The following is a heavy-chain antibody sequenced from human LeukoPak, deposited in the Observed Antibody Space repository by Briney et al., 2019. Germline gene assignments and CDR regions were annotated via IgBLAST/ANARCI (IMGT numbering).Heavy chain of an antibody. Sequence: ASVKVSCKASGYTFTSYDINWVRQATGQGLEWMGWMNPNSGNTGYAQKFQGRVTITRNTSISTAYMELSGLRSEDTAVYYCARGGKQWLSRPYYFDYWGQGTLVTVSS. CDR2: MNPNSGNT. J-gene: IGHJ4*02. V-gene: IGHV1-8*03. CDR1: GYTFTSYD. CDR3: ARGGKQWLSRPYYFDY. D-gene: IGHD6-19*01.